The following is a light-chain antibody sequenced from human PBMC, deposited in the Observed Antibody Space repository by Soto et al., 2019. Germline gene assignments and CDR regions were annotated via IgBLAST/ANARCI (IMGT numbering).Light chain of an antibody. CDR2: SNN. Sequence: SVLTKPPSASGTPGQRVTISCSGSSSNIGSNTVNWYQQLPGTAPKLLIYSNNQRPSGVPDRFSGSKSGTSASLAISGLQSEDEADYYCAAWDDSLNGPNYVFGTGTKVTVL. CDR1: SSNIGSNT. V-gene: IGLV1-44*01. CDR3: AAWDDSLNGPNYV. J-gene: IGLJ1*01.